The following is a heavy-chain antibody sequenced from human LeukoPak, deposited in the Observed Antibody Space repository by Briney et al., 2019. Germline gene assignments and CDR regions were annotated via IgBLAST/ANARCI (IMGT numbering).Heavy chain of an antibody. CDR1: GASISSSY. D-gene: IGHD2-21*02. CDR2: LYYSGST. J-gene: IGHJ4*02. CDR3: ARRYYGGDCYPYYFEL. Sequence: SETLSLTCTVSGASISSSYWSWIRQPPGKGLEWIGYLYYSGSTNYNPSLQSRVTISVDTSKNQFSLKLSSLTAADTAVYYCARRYYGGDCYPYYFELWGPGTLVTVSS. V-gene: IGHV4-59*01.